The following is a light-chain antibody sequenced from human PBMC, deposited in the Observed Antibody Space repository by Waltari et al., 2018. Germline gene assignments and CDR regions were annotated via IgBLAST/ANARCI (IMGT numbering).Light chain of an antibody. V-gene: IGKV3-15*01. CDR3: QQYNNWPPGT. CDR1: QTIGRS. Sequence: ETVVTQSPATLSVSPGERVTLSCRTSQTIGRSLAWYQQKPGQAPRLVIYGASIRATGIPARFSGSGSEKEFALTISGLQSEDFVVYYCQQYNNWPPGTFGQGTKVEI. CDR2: GAS. J-gene: IGKJ1*01.